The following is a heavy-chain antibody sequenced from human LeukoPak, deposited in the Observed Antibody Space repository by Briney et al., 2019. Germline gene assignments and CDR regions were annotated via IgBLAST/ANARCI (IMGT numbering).Heavy chain of an antibody. CDR2: INPFAGDT. CDR1: GYAFTSYY. CDR3: ARSDLLTGSPLFY. D-gene: IGHD3-9*01. J-gene: IGHJ4*02. V-gene: IGHV1-46*01. Sequence: ASVKVSCKASGYAFTSYYMHWVRHAPGQGLEWMGIINPFAGDTNYAQKFQGRVTMTRDTSTNTVSMELNSLRSEDTALYYCARSDLLTGSPLFYWGQGTLVTVSS.